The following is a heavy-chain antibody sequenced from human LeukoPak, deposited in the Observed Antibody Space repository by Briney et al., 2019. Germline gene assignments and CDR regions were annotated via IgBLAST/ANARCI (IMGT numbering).Heavy chain of an antibody. CDR1: GGSISTYY. V-gene: IGHV4-4*07. CDR2: IYTSGTT. D-gene: IGHD4/OR15-4a*01. J-gene: IGHJ4*02. Sequence: SETLSLTCTVSGGSISTYYLNWIRQPAGKGLEWVGRIYTSGTTNYNAALKSRVTMSVDTSKNQFSLKLSSVTAADTAVYYCARENYGGFLFDYWGQGTLVILSS. CDR3: ARENYGGFLFDY.